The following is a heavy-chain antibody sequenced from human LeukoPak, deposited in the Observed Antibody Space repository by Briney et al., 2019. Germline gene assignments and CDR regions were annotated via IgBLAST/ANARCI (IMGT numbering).Heavy chain of an antibody. CDR3: ARFPNTAMVMGLEYYYYGMDV. J-gene: IGHJ6*02. CDR1: GYTFTSYY. Sequence: GASVKVSCKASGYTFTSYYMHWVRQAPGQGLEWMGIINPSGGSTSYAQKFQGRVTMTRDTSTSTVYMELGSLRSEDTAVYYCARFPNTAMVMGLEYYYYGMDVWGQGTTVTVSS. CDR2: INPSGGST. V-gene: IGHV1-46*01. D-gene: IGHD5-18*01.